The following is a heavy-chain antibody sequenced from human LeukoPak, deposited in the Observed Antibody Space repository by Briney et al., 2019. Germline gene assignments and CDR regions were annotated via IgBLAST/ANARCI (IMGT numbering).Heavy chain of an antibody. CDR2: ISYDGSNK. V-gene: IGHV3-30*01. CDR3: AIGAPLGY. Sequence: GGSLRLSCAASGFTFSSYAMHWVRQAPGRGLEWVAVISYDGSNKYYADSVKGRFTISRDNSKNTLYLQMNSLRAEDTAVYYCAIGAPLGYWGQGTLVTVSS. J-gene: IGHJ4*02. CDR1: GFTFSSYA. D-gene: IGHD3-16*01.